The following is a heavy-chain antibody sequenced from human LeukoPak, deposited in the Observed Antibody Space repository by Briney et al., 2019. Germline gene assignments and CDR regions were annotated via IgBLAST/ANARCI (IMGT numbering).Heavy chain of an antibody. CDR3: ARVSRVEMATISKYYFDY. J-gene: IGHJ4*02. CDR1: GGSISSYY. CDR2: IYYSGST. D-gene: IGHD5-24*01. Sequence: SETLSLTCTVSGGSISSYYWSWIRQPPGKGLEWIGYIYYSGSTNYNPSLKSRVTISVDTSKNQFSLKLSSVTAADTAVYYCARVSRVEMATISKYYFDYWGQGTLVTVSS. V-gene: IGHV4-59*01.